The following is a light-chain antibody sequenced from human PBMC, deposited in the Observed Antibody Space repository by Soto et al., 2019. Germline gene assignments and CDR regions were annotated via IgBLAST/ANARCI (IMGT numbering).Light chain of an antibody. V-gene: IGKV3-11*01. CDR2: GAF. Sequence: PGERATLSCRSSPSVTNYLAWYQQKPGQAPRLLIYGAFNRATGIPARFSGSGSGADFTLTISSLEPEDFAVYYCQQRNIWPPVTFGQGTRLEIK. J-gene: IGKJ5*01. CDR1: PSVTNY. CDR3: QQRNIWPPVT.